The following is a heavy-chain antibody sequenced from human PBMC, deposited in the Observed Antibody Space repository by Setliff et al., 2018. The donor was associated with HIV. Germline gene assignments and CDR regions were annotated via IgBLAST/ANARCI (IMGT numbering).Heavy chain of an antibody. CDR1: GSTFSSYE. J-gene: IGHJ4*02. D-gene: IGHD4-17*01. V-gene: IGHV3-48*03. CDR2: ISSSDNTI. Sequence: PGGSLRLSCAASGSTFSSYEMNWVRQAPGKGLEWVSYISSSDNTIHYADAVRGLFTISRDNDKNSLYLQMNSLRAEDTAVYFCARSPYGDYGLDYWGQGTLVTVSS. CDR3: ARSPYGDYGLDY.